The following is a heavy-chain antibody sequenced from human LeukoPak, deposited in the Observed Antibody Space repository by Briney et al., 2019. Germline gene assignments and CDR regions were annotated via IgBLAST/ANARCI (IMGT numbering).Heavy chain of an antibody. CDR3: ARRSGWYNYYYMDV. Sequence: SETLSLTCTVSGGSISSGSYYWSWIRQPAGKGLEWIGEINHSGSTNYNPSLKSRVTISVDTSKNQFSLKLSSVTAADTAVYYCARRSGWYNYYYMDVWGKGTTVTVSS. J-gene: IGHJ6*03. CDR1: GGSISSGSYY. D-gene: IGHD6-19*01. CDR2: INHSGST. V-gene: IGHV4-61*10.